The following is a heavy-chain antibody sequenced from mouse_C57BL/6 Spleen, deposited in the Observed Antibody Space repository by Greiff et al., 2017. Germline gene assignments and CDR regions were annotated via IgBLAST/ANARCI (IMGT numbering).Heavy chain of an antibody. CDR3: ARRGYGSIGY. CDR2: IDPSDSYT. J-gene: IGHJ2*01. Sequence: VQLQQSGAELVMPGASVKLSCKASGYTFTSYWMHWVKQRPGQGLEWIGEIDPSDSYTNYNQKFKGKSTLTVDKSSSTAYMQLSSLTSEDSAVYYCARRGYGSIGYWGQGTTLTVSS. V-gene: IGHV1-69*01. CDR1: GYTFTSYW. D-gene: IGHD1-1*01.